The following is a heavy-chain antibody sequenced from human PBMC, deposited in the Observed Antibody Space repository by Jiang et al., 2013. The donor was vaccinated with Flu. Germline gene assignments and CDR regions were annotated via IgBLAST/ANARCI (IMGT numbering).Heavy chain of an antibody. CDR2: INAGNGNT. V-gene: IGHV1-3*01. Sequence: GAEVKKPGASVKVSCKASGYTFTSYAMHWVRQAPGQRLEWMGWINAGNGNTKYSQKFQGRVTITRDTSASTAYMELSSLRSEDTAVYYCARDRDDDFEYYFDYWGQGTLVTVSS. CDR1: GYTFTSYA. D-gene: IGHD4-17*01. CDR3: ARDRDDDFEYYFDY. J-gene: IGHJ4*02.